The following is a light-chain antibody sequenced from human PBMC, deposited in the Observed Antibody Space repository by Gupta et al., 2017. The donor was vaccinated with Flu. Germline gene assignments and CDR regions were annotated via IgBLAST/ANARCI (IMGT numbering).Light chain of an antibody. V-gene: IGLV2-14*03. CDR3: SSYTSISTFYV. CDR1: SSDVGRSDS. CDR2: DVS. J-gene: IGLJ1*01. Sequence: QSALTQPASVSGSLGPSITISCTGSSSDVGRSDSVSWYQQLPGTAPKLLIYDVSSRPSGVSGRFSGSKSGNTASLTISGLQADDETDYYCSSYTSISTFYVFGTGTKVTVL.